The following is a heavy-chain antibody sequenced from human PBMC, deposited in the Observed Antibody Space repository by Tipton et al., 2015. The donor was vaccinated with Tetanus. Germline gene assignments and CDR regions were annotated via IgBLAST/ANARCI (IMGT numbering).Heavy chain of an antibody. V-gene: IGHV4-30-4*01. CDR3: ARAAGFLGLTHDF. CDR1: GDSLSNGDYY. D-gene: IGHD2/OR15-2a*01. J-gene: IGHJ4*02. CDR2: IYYSGST. Sequence: TLSLTCTVSGDSLSNGDYYWSWIRQPPGKGLESIGYIYYSGSTYYNPSLKSRATISMDRSNTQFSLRLDSLTAADTAVYYCARAAGFLGLTHDFWGRGTLVSVSS.